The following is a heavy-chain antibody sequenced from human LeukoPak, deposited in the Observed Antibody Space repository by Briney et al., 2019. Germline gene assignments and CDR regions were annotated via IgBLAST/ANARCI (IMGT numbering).Heavy chain of an antibody. V-gene: IGHV1-2*02. CDR3: ARVLGPAAANWFDP. CDR1: GYTFTGYY. Sequence: EASVKVSCKASGYTFTGYYMHWVRQAPGQGLEWMGWINPNSGGTNYAQKFQGRVTMTRDTSISTAYMELSRLRSDDTAVYYCARVLGPAAANWFDPWGQGTLVTVSS. J-gene: IGHJ5*02. D-gene: IGHD2-2*01. CDR2: INPNSGGT.